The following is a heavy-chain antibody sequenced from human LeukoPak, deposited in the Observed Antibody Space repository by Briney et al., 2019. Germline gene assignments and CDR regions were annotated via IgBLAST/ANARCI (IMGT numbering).Heavy chain of an antibody. CDR2: IQHDGSEI. CDR3: VEEAGAVAGRFDH. Sequence: GGSLRLSCAASGLIFSNYGMHWVRQAPGKGLEWVTFIQHDGSEIYYTDSVKGRFTISRDNSKNTVYLQMNSLRPEDTAVYYCVEEAGAVAGRFDHWGQGTLVTVSS. CDR1: GLIFSNYG. J-gene: IGHJ4*02. V-gene: IGHV3-30*02. D-gene: IGHD6-19*01.